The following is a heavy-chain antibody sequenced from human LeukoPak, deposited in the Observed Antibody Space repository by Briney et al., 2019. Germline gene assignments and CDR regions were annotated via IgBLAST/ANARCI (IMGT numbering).Heavy chain of an antibody. J-gene: IGHJ4*02. D-gene: IGHD5/OR15-5a*01. CDR1: GYTFTCYY. V-gene: IGHV1-2*02. Sequence: ASVKVSCKASGYTFTCYYMHWVRQAPGQGREWRAWINPDSGDSYSAPQFQRSVTMTKDTSISTASMEVSWLTSDDTAVYYCATGVSTAFTYWGQGTLVTVSS. CDR3: ATGVSTAFTY. CDR2: INPDSGDS.